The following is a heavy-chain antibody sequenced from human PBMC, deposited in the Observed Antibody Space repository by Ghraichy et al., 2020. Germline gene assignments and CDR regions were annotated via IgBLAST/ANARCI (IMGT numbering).Heavy chain of an antibody. Sequence: ASVKVSCKVSGYTLTELSMHWVRQAPGKGLEWMGGFDPEDGETIYAQKFQGRVTMTEDTSTDTAYMELSSLRSEDTAVYYCATIIPWSSSGSYFDYWGQGTLVTVSS. CDR3: ATIIPWSSSGSYFDY. CDR1: GYTLTELS. J-gene: IGHJ4*02. D-gene: IGHD6-19*01. V-gene: IGHV1-24*01. CDR2: FDPEDGET.